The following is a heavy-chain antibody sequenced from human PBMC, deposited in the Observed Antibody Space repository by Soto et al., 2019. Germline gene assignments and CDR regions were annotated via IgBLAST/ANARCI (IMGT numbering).Heavy chain of an antibody. CDR3: ARGIKYGAYSRWFDP. D-gene: IGHD4-17*01. Sequence: ASVKVSCKASGYTFTSYGISWVRQAPGQGLEYLGWMNPNSGNTGYVQKFQGRVTMTRDTSISTAYMELSSLRSEDSAVYFCARGIKYGAYSRWFDPWGQGTLVTVSS. V-gene: IGHV1-8*02. CDR1: GYTFTSYG. J-gene: IGHJ5*02. CDR2: MNPNSGNT.